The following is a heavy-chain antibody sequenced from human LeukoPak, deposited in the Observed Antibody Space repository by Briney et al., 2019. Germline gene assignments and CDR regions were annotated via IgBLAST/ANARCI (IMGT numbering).Heavy chain of an antibody. CDR2: ISSNGGST. Sequence: PGGSLRLSCSASGFTFSRYAMHWVRQAPGKGLEYVSGISSNGGSTYYADSVKGRFTISRDNSKNTLYLQMSSLRAEDTAVYYCASAELVVTAISYWGQGSLVTVSS. J-gene: IGHJ4*02. D-gene: IGHD2-21*02. CDR1: GFTFSRYA. V-gene: IGHV3-64D*06. CDR3: ASAELVVTAISY.